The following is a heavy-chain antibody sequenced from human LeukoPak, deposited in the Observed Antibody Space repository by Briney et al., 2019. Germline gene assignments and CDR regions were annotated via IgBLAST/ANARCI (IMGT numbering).Heavy chain of an antibody. Sequence: GGTLRLSCAASGFTFSSSSMNWVGQAPGKGLDYISAICGNGRGTDYAASARGRFTISRDNSKNTLYLQMSSLRPEDTAVYYCVKGSYSGYDRNWFAPCGEGRLVT. D-gene: IGHD5-12*01. V-gene: IGHV3-64D*06. CDR2: ICGNGRGT. CDR1: GFTFSSSS. CDR3: VKGSYSGYDRNWFAP. J-gene: IGHJ5*02.